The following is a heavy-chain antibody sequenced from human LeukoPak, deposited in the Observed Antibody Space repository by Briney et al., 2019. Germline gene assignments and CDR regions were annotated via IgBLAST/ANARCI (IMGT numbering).Heavy chain of an antibody. Sequence: GRSLRLSCAASGFTFSSYGMHWVRQAPGKGLEWVAVIWYDGSNKYYADSVKGRFTISRDNSKNTLYLQMNSLRAEDTAVYYCARDLSGWELLGFDCWGQGTLVTVSS. CDR2: IWYDGSNK. CDR3: ARDLSGWELLGFDC. CDR1: GFTFSSYG. D-gene: IGHD1-26*01. J-gene: IGHJ4*02. V-gene: IGHV3-33*08.